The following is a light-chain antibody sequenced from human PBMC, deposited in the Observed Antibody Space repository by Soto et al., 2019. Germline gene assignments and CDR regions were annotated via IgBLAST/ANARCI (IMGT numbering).Light chain of an antibody. CDR3: AAWDDSLSGPLYV. CDR2: SNN. J-gene: IGLJ1*01. CDR1: SSNIGSNY. V-gene: IGLV1-47*02. Sequence: QSVLTQPPSASGTPGQRVTISCSGSSSNIGSNYVYWYQQLPGTAPKLLIYSNNQLPSGVPDRFSGSKSGTSASLAISGLRSEDEADYYCAAWDDSLSGPLYVFGTGTKLTVL.